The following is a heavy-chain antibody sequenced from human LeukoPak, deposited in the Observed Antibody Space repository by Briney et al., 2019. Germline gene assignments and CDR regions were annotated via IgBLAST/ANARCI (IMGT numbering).Heavy chain of an antibody. Sequence: PSETLSLTCAVYGGSFSGYYWSWIRQPPGKGLEWIGEINHSGSTNYNPSLESRVTISVDTSKNQFSLKLSSVTAADTAVYYCARVVVPAAMRYFDWLSLYYFDYWGQGTLVTVSS. D-gene: IGHD2-2*01. CDR2: INHSGST. J-gene: IGHJ4*02. V-gene: IGHV4-34*01. CDR1: GGSFSGYY. CDR3: ARVVVPAAMRYFDWLSLYYFDY.